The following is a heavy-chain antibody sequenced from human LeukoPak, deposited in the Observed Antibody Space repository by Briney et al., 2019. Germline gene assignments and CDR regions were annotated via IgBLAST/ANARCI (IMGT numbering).Heavy chain of an antibody. D-gene: IGHD5-24*01. Sequence: SVKVSCKASGGTFSSYTISWVRQAPGQGLEWVGRIIPILGIANYAQKFQGRVTITADKSTSTAYMELSSLRSEDTAVYYCARDPGDGYNLDYWGQGTLVTVSS. CDR1: GGTFSSYT. CDR2: IIPILGIA. J-gene: IGHJ4*02. V-gene: IGHV1-69*04. CDR3: ARDPGDGYNLDY.